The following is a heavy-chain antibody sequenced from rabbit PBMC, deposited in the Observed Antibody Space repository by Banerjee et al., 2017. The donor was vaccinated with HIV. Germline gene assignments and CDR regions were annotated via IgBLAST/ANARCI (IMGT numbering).Heavy chain of an antibody. CDR1: GFDLTTYY. D-gene: IGHD4-1*01. V-gene: IGHV1S47*01. CDR2: IFPDVNST. J-gene: IGHJ4*01. Sequence: QEQLVQSWGGLVQPGGSLKLSCKASGFDLTTYYMNWVRQAPGKGLEWIAYIFPDVNSTDYASWVNGRFTISLDNAQNTVFLQMTSLTAADTATYFCASSSGWEFFYFSLWGQGTLVTVS. CDR3: ASSSGWEFFYFSL.